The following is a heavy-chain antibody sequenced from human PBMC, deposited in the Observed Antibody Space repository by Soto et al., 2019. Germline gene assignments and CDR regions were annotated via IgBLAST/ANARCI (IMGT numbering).Heavy chain of an antibody. Sequence: XGSLRLSCEAAGFTFSRVSMNWVRQVPGKGLDWVASISSASSETWYADSVKGRFIISRDNAQNSLFLQMNTLRPEDSAIYYCARVAYWGQGTQVTSPQ. CDR1: GFTFSRVS. V-gene: IGHV3-21*01. CDR2: ISSASSET. CDR3: ARVAY. J-gene: IGHJ4*02.